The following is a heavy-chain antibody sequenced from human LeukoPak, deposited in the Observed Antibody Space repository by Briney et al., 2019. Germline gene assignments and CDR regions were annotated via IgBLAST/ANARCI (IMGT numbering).Heavy chain of an antibody. V-gene: IGHV1-2*02. CDR1: GYTFTGYY. CDR2: INPNSGGT. J-gene: IGHJ4*02. CDR3: ARDFGYCTGGNCYSPPPY. D-gene: IGHD2-15*01. Sequence: ASVKVSCKASGYTFTGYYMHWVRQAPGQGLEWMGWINPNSGGTNYAQRFQGRVTMTRDTSISTAYMELSRLRSDDTAVFYCARDFGYCTGGNCYSPPPYWGQGTLVTVSS.